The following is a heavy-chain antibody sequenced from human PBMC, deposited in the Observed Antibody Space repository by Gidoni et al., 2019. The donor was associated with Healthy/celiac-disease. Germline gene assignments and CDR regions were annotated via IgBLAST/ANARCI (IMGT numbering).Heavy chain of an antibody. V-gene: IGHV1-18*01. CDR1: GYTFTSSG. D-gene: IGHD3-10*01. Sequence: QVQPVQSGAEVNKPGASVKVSRTAYGYTFTSSGLSWVRQAPGQGLEWMGWISAYNGNTNYAQKLQGRVTMTTDTSTSTAYMELRSLRSDDTAVYYCAAVEDYYGSGSYQNWFDPWGQGTLVTVSS. J-gene: IGHJ5*02. CDR2: ISAYNGNT. CDR3: AAVEDYYGSGSYQNWFDP.